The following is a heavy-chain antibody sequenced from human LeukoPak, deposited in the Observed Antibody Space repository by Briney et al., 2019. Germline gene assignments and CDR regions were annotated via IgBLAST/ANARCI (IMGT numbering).Heavy chain of an antibody. D-gene: IGHD3-9*01. CDR2: ISESTKQK. V-gene: IGHV3-30*04. J-gene: IGHJ4*02. CDR3: ARNPYLDYYFDY. Sequence: GGSLRLPCVASGIPFSRNSMHWVRRAPGGGPEWLAFISESTKQKNYADSVQGRFTISRDDSKNTLFLQMDSLRGDDTGIYYCARNPYLDYYFDYWGQGTLVTVSS. CDR1: GIPFSRNS.